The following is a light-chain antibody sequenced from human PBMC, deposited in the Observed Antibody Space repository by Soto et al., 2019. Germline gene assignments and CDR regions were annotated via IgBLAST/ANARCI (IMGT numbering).Light chain of an antibody. J-gene: IGKJ1*01. CDR3: QQYGSSPWT. V-gene: IGKV3-20*01. CDR1: QTVSRSF. Sequence: EIVLTQSPGTLSLSPGERATLSCRASQTVSRSFLAWYQQKPGQAPRLLMYGASSRATGIPDRFSCSRTWTDFSLNISRLEPEDSAVYYCQQYGSSPWTFGKGTKVAI. CDR2: GAS.